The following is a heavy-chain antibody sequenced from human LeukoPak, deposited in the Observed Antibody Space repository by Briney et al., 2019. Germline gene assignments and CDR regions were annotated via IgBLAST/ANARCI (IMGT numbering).Heavy chain of an antibody. D-gene: IGHD2-8*01. CDR1: GGSFSGYY. J-gene: IGHJ6*02. CDR2: IYHSGST. CDR3: AREMDYYGMDV. V-gene: IGHV4-30-2*01. Sequence: PSETLSLTCAVYGGSFSGYYWSWIRQAPGKGLEWIGYIYHSGSTYYNPSLKSRVTISVDRSKNQFSLKLSSVTAADTAVYYCAREMDYYGMDVWGQGTTVTVSS.